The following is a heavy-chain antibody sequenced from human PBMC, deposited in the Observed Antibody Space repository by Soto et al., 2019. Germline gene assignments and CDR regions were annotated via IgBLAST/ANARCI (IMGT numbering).Heavy chain of an antibody. CDR3: TRSSSGKYNFDY. CDR1: GYTFTSSG. J-gene: IGHJ4*02. CDR2: ISGYNGNT. V-gene: IGHV1-18*01. D-gene: IGHD1-26*01. Sequence: QVQLVQSGAEVKKPGASVKVSCKASGYTFTSSGISWVRQAPGQGLEWMGWISGYNGNTNYAQMLQGRVTMTTDTSTSTAYMELRSLRSDDTAVYYCTRSSSGKYNFDYWGQGTLVTVSS.